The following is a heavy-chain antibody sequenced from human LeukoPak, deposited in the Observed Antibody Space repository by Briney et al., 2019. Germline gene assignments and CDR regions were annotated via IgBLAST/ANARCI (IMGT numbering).Heavy chain of an antibody. CDR2: ISSSGSHM. D-gene: IGHD3-16*02. CDR1: GGSIRSYY. Sequence: ETLSLTCTVSGGSIRSYYWNWVRQDPGKGKEWVSSISSSGSHMYYADSVKGRFTISRDNAKNSLYLQMNSLRAEDTAVYYCARLTFGGVIGFDYWGQGTLVTVSS. CDR3: ARLTFGGVIGFDY. J-gene: IGHJ4*02. V-gene: IGHV3-21*01.